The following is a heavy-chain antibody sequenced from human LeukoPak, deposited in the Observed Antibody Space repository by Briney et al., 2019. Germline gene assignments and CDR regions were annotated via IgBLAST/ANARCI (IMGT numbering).Heavy chain of an antibody. CDR2: IYYSGST. Sequence: SETLSLTCTVSGGSISSSSYYWGWIRQPPGKGLEWIGSIYYSGSTYYNPSLKSRVTISVDTSKNQFSLKLSSVTAADTAVYYCARHELGGSNNFDYWGQGTLVTVSP. J-gene: IGHJ4*02. CDR3: ARHELGGSNNFDY. D-gene: IGHD1-26*01. CDR1: GGSISSSSYY. V-gene: IGHV4-39*01.